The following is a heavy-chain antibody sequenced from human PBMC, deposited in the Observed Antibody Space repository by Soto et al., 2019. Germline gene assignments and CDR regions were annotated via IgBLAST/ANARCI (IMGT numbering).Heavy chain of an antibody. J-gene: IGHJ6*02. CDR1: GGSISSSSYY. CDR3: ARTGYSYGYLVYYGMDV. CDR2: IYYSGST. D-gene: IGHD5-18*01. V-gene: IGHV4-39*01. Sequence: QLQLQESGPGLVKPSETLSLTCTVSGGSISSSSYYWGWIRQPPGKGLEWIGSIYYSGSTYYNPSLKSRVTISVDTSKNQFSLKLSSVTAADTAVYYCARTGYSYGYLVYYGMDVWGQGTTVTVSS.